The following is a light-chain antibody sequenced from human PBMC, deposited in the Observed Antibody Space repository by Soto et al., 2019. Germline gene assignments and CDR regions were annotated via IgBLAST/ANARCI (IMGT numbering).Light chain of an antibody. J-gene: IGLJ2*01. CDR2: GNS. V-gene: IGLV1-40*01. CDR1: SSNIGAGYD. Sequence: QSVLTQPPSVSGAQGQRVTISCTGSSSNIGAGYDVHWYQQLPGTAPNLLIYGNSNRPSGVPDRFSGSKSGTSASLAITGIQAEDEADYYRQSYDSSLSGWGVFGGGTKLTVL. CDR3: QSYDSSLSGWGV.